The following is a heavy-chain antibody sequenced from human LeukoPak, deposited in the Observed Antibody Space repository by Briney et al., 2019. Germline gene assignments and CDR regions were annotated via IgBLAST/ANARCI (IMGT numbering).Heavy chain of an antibody. D-gene: IGHD2-21*02. V-gene: IGHV1-58*02. Sequence: ASVKVSCKAFGFTFTNSAMQWVRQARGQRLEWIGWIVVGSGDTNYAQKFQERVTITRDMSTSTAYMELSSLRSEDTAVYYCAGYCGGDCLYDYWGQGTLVTVSS. CDR1: GFTFTNSA. CDR3: AGYCGGDCLYDY. J-gene: IGHJ4*02. CDR2: IVVGSGDT.